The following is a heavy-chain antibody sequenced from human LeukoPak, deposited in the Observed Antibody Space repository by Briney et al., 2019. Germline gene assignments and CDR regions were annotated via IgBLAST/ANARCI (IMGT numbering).Heavy chain of an antibody. CDR1: GFTFSSYA. V-gene: IGHV3-64D*06. J-gene: IGHJ4*02. Sequence: GGSLRLSCSASGFTFSSYAMHWVRQAPGKGLEYVSAISSNGGSTYYADSVKGRFTISRDNSKNTLYLQMSSLRAEDTAVYNCVKGDYDILTGYYRNWGQGTLVTVSS. CDR2: ISSNGGST. D-gene: IGHD3-9*01. CDR3: VKGDYDILTGYYRN.